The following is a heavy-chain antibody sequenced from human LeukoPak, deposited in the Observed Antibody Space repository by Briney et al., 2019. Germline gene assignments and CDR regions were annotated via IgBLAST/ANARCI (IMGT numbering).Heavy chain of an antibody. CDR1: GYTFTSYY. CDR2: INPSGGST. Sequence: ASVKVSCKASGYTFTSYYMHWVRQAPGQGLEWMGIINPSGGSTSYAQKFQGRVTMTRDTSTSTVYMELSSLRSEATAVYYCARDRVYYDSSVYYLAFDPGAQGTLATVSS. D-gene: IGHD3-22*01. CDR3: ARDRVYYDSSVYYLAFDP. J-gene: IGHJ5*02. V-gene: IGHV1-46*01.